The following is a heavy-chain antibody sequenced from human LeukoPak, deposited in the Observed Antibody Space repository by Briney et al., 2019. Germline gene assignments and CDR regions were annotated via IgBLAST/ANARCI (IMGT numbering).Heavy chain of an antibody. J-gene: IGHJ3*02. D-gene: IGHD6-19*01. CDR1: GFTVSSNY. V-gene: IGHV3-53*01. CDR3: ARGGISVAGTMEAFDI. CDR2: IYSGGST. Sequence: GGSLRLSCAASGFTVSSNYMSWVRQAPGKGLGWGSVIYSGGSTYYSDSVKGRFTISRDNSKNTLYLQMNSLRAEDTAVYYCARGGISVAGTMEAFDIWGQGTMVTVSS.